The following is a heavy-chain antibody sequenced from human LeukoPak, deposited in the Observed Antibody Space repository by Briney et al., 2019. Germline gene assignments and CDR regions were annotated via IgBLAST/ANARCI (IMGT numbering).Heavy chain of an antibody. V-gene: IGHV4-59*08. D-gene: IGHD4/OR15-4a*01. J-gene: IGHJ6*02. CDR1: GGSISRYY. CDR2: IHYSGNT. Sequence: SETLSLTCTVSGGSISRYYGSWIRQPPGKGLEWIGYIHYSGNTNYNPSLRSRVTITVDTTKNQFSLKLSSVTAADTAVYYCARLGAHGMDVWGQGTTVTVSS. CDR3: ARLGAHGMDV.